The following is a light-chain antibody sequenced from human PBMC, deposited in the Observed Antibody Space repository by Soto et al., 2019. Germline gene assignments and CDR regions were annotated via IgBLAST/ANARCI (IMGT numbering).Light chain of an antibody. CDR2: DVS. CDR3: CSYAGAYI. J-gene: IGLJ1*01. Sequence: QSVLTQPRSVSGSPGQSVTISCTGTSSDIGDYNYVSWYQQHPGKAPQLMIYDVSKRPSGVPDRFSGSKSGNTASLTISGLQAEDEADYYCCSYAGAYILGTGTKLTVL. V-gene: IGLV2-11*01. CDR1: SSDIGDYNY.